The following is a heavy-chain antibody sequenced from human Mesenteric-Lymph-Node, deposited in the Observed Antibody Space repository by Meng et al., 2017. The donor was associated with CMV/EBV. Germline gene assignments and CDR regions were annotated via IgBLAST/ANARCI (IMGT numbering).Heavy chain of an antibody. CDR2: VKSKTDFGTI. D-gene: IGHD2-8*01. V-gene: IGHV3-15*01. CDR3: TTARSTNVDY. J-gene: IGHJ4*02. Sequence: CAASGFTFKSAWLTWVRQAPGKGLEWVGRVKSKTDFGTIDYAAAVIGRFSISRDDSKNMLYLQMDSLKSEDTAVYYCTTARSTNVDYWGQGTLVTVSS. CDR1: GFTFKSAW.